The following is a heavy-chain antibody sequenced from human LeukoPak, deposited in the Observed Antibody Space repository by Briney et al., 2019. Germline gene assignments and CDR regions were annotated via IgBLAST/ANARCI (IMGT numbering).Heavy chain of an antibody. Sequence: ASVKVSCKASGYTFIDYYMNWVRQAPGQGLKWMGWINTNTGETNYGQKFHGRVNMTSETSIRTVYMELNSLTSDDAAVYYCARWGGVQFDPWGQGTLVSVSS. CDR1: GYTFIDYY. CDR2: INTNTGET. CDR3: ARWGGVQFDP. J-gene: IGHJ5*02. V-gene: IGHV1-2*02. D-gene: IGHD2-8*01.